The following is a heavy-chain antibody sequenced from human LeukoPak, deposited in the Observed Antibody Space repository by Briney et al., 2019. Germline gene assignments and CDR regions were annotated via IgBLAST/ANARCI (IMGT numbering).Heavy chain of an antibody. CDR2: IYTSGST. D-gene: IGHD3-22*01. V-gene: IGHV4-4*07. CDR3: ARASQRSFGDDSSGYDYYFDY. CDR1: GGSISSYY. Sequence: SETLSLTCTVSGGSISSYYWSWIRQPAGKGLEWIGRIYTSGSTNYNPSLKSRVTMAVDTSKNQFSLKLSSVTAADTAVYYCARASQRSFGDDSSGYDYYFDYWGQGTLVTVSS. J-gene: IGHJ4*02.